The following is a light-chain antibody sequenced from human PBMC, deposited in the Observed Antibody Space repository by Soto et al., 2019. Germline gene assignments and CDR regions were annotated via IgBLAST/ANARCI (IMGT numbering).Light chain of an antibody. J-gene: IGLJ2*01. V-gene: IGLV1-44*01. CDR3: AAWDVSLVV. CDR2: SDN. Sequence: QSVLTQPPSASGTPGQRVTIFCSGSSSNIGTNTVIWYQQLPGAAPKLLIYSDNQRPSGVPDRFSGSKSGTSASLAIRGLQSEDEADYYCAAWDVSLVVFGGGTKLTVL. CDR1: SSNIGTNT.